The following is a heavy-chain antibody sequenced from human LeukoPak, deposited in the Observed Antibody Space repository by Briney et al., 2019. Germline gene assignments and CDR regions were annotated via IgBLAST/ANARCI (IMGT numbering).Heavy chain of an antibody. CDR1: GGSISSSNW. J-gene: IGHJ5*02. D-gene: IGHD3-3*01. CDR3: ARERFLEWLSNSFNWFDP. Sequence: SETLSLTCAVSGGSISSSNWWSWVRQPPGKGLEWIGEIYHSGSTNYNPSLKSRVTISVDKSKNQFSLKLSSVTAADTAVCYCARERFLEWLSNSFNWFDPWGQGTLVTVSS. CDR2: IYHSGST. V-gene: IGHV4-4*02.